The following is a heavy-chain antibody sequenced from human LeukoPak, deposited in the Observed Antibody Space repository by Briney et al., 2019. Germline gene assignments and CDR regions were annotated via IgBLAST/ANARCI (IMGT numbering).Heavy chain of an antibody. V-gene: IGHV5-51*01. D-gene: IGHD5-18*01. CDR2: IYPGDSDT. CDR1: GYSFTTYW. CDR3: ARRGYSYGWSLDF. J-gene: IGHJ4*02. Sequence: GESLKISCKGSGYSFTTYWIGWVRQMPGKALEWMGIIYPGDSDTRYSPSFQGQVTISGDKSISTAYLQWSSLKASDTAMYYCARRGYSYGWSLDFWGQGTLVTVSS.